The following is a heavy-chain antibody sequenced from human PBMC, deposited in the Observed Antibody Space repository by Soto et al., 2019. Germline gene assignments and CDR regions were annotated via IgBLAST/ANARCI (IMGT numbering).Heavy chain of an antibody. CDR1: GYTFTSYD. Sequence: GASVKVSCKASGYTFTSYDINWVRQATGQGLEWMGWMNPNSGNTGYAQKFQGRVTMTRNTSISTAYMELSSLRSEDTAVYYCARDGERDYGMDVWGQGTTVTVSS. V-gene: IGHV1-8*01. CDR2: MNPNSGNT. J-gene: IGHJ6*02. D-gene: IGHD2-21*01. CDR3: ARDGERDYGMDV.